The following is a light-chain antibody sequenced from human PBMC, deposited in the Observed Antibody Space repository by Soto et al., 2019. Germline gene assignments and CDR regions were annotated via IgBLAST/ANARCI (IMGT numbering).Light chain of an antibody. CDR2: RNN. Sequence: QSVLTQPPSASGTPGQRVTISCSGSSSNIGSNYVYWYQQVPGTAPKLLIYRNNQRPSGVPDRFSGSKSGTSASLAISGLRSEVEADYYCAGWDDSLSGVVFGGGTKLTVL. V-gene: IGLV1-47*01. CDR1: SSNIGSNY. J-gene: IGLJ2*01. CDR3: AGWDDSLSGVV.